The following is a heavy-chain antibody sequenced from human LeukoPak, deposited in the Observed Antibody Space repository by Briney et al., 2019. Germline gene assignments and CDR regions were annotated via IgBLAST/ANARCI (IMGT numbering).Heavy chain of an antibody. J-gene: IGHJ3*02. CDR1: GFTFSSYS. V-gene: IGHV3-7*01. CDR2: IKQDGSEK. Sequence: GGSLRLSCAASGFTFSSYSMKWVRQAPGKGLEWGANIKQDGSEKYYVDSVKGRFTISRDNAKNSLYLQMNSLRAEDTAVYYCARERSYIAFDIWGQGTMVTVSS. D-gene: IGHD1-26*01. CDR3: ARERSYIAFDI.